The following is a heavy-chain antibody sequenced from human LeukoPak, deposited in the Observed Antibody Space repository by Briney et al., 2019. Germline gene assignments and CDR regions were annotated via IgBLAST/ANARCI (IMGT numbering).Heavy chain of an antibody. Sequence: SETLSLTCTVSGYSISSGYYWGWIRQPPGKGLEWIGSIYHSGSTYYNPSLKSRVTISVDTSKNQFSLKLSSVTAADTAVYYCARGTLYYYGSGSYFGWFDPWGQGTLVTVSS. J-gene: IGHJ5*02. D-gene: IGHD3-10*01. V-gene: IGHV4-38-2*02. CDR3: ARGTLYYYGSGSYFGWFDP. CDR1: GYSISSGYY. CDR2: IYHSGST.